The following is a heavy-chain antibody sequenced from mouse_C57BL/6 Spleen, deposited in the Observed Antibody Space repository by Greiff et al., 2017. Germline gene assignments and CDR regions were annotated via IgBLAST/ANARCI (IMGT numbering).Heavy chain of an antibody. CDR2: IHPTSGST. CDR1: GYTFTSYW. V-gene: IGHV1-64*01. CDR3: ASAGGSHFDY. J-gene: IGHJ2*01. Sequence: QVQLQQPGAELVKPGASVKLSCKASGYTFTSYWMHWVKQRPGQGLEWIGMIHPTSGSTNYNEKFKSKATLTVDKSSSTAYMQLSSLTSEDSAVYYCASAGGSHFDYWGQGTTLTVSA. D-gene: IGHD1-1*02.